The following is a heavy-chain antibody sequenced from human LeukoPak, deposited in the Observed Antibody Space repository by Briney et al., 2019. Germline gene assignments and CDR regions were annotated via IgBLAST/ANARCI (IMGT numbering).Heavy chain of an antibody. D-gene: IGHD3-22*01. Sequence: ASVKVSCKASGGTFSSYAISWVRQAPGQGLEWMGRIIPIFGTANYAQKFQGRVTITTDESTSTAYMELSSLRSEDTAVYYCARDGYYDSSGYYYFDYWGQGTLVTVSS. CDR3: ARDGYYDSSGYYYFDY. CDR2: IIPIFGTA. CDR1: GGTFSSYA. V-gene: IGHV1-69*05. J-gene: IGHJ4*02.